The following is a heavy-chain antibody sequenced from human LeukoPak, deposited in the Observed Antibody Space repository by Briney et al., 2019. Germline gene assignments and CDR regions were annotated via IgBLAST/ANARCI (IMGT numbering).Heavy chain of an antibody. CDR2: ISGSGDTT. Sequence: PGGSLRLSCAASGFTFSSYAMSWVRQAPGKGLEWVSAISGSGDTTYYADSVKGRFTISRDNSKNTLHLQMNSLRAADTAIYYCASPGIAVAVGPWGQGTLVIVSS. CDR3: ASPGIAVAVGP. J-gene: IGHJ5*02. CDR1: GFTFSSYA. D-gene: IGHD6-19*01. V-gene: IGHV3-23*01.